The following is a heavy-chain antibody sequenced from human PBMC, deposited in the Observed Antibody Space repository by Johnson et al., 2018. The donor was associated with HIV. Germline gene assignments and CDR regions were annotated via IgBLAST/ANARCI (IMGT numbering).Heavy chain of an antibody. V-gene: IGHV3-30*04. CDR1: GFNFSSYD. Sequence: QMLLVESGGGVVQPGRPLRLSCVVPGFNFSSYDTDWVRQAPGKGLEWPAAISYEGSNNSHADSVQGRLTISRDNSKNTLYLQMNSLRREDTAVYYCARGIIVSPDAFDFWGLGTRVTVSS. CDR2: ISYEGSNN. D-gene: IGHD5/OR15-5a*01. J-gene: IGHJ3*01. CDR3: ARGIIVSPDAFDF.